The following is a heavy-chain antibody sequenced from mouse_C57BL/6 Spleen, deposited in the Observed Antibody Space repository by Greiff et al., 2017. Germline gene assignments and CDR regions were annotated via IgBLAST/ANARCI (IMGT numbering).Heavy chain of an antibody. CDR1: GYTFTSYW. J-gene: IGHJ2*01. V-gene: IGHV1-55*01. Sequence: QVQLQQSGAELVKPGASVKMSCKASGYTFTSYWITWVKQRPGQGLEWIGDIYPGSGSTKYNEKFKSKATLTVDTSSSTAYMQLSSLTSEDSAVYDCAMPQAVTRYYFVYWGQGTTLTVSS. CDR2: IYPGSGST. CDR3: AMPQAVTRYYFVY. D-gene: IGHD3-2*02.